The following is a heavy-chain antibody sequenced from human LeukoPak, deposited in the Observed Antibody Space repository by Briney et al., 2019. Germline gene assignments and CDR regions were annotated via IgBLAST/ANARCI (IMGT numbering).Heavy chain of an antibody. CDR2: ITGDGVTT. CDR3: AKERRRVDTSMIRSYFFDS. V-gene: IGHV3-23*01. D-gene: IGHD3-16*01. Sequence: PGGSLRLSFAASVFTYSSCAVRWVRQTPSKRLEWLSSITGDGVTTYYADSVQGRFTISRDNSKNILFLQMNSLRAEDSASYFCAKERRRVDTSMIRSYFFDSWGQGTPVTVSS. J-gene: IGHJ4*02. CDR1: VFTYSSCA.